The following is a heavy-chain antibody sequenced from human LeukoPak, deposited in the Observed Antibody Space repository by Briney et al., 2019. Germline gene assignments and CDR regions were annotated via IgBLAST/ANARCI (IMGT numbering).Heavy chain of an antibody. Sequence: GRSLRLSCAASGFTFSSYGMHWVRQAPGKGLEWVAVISYDGSNKYYADSVKGRFTISRDNSKNTLYLQMNSLRAEDTAVYYCAKDRSGGYYGPFDYWGQGTLVTVSS. V-gene: IGHV3-30*18. CDR3: AKDRSGGYYGPFDY. D-gene: IGHD1-26*01. CDR1: GFTFSSYG. CDR2: ISYDGSNK. J-gene: IGHJ4*02.